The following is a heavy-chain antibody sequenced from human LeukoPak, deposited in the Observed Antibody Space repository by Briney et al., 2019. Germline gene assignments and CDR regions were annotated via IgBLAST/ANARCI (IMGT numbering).Heavy chain of an antibody. CDR2: IYSSGTT. V-gene: IGHV4-59*12. J-gene: IGHJ6*03. CDR3: ARALGNYYYYYMDV. CDR1: GVSISTYY. D-gene: IGHD3-16*01. Sequence: SETLSLTCTVSGVSISTYYWSWIRQPPGKGPEWIGYIYSSGTTNYNPSLKSRVTISVDTSKNQFSLKLSSVTAADTAVYYCARALGNYYYYYMDVWGKGTTVTVSS.